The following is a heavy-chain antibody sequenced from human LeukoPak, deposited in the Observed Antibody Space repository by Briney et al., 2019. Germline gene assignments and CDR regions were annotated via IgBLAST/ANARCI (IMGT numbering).Heavy chain of an antibody. Sequence: GGSLRLSCAASGFTFSSYSMNWVRQAPGKGLEWVSSISSSSSYIYYADSVKGRFTISRDNAKNSLYLQMNSLRAEDTAVYYCARGLFQVAGTGYFDYWGQGTLVTVSS. CDR2: ISSSSSYI. D-gene: IGHD6-19*01. J-gene: IGHJ4*02. CDR3: ARGLFQVAGTGYFDY. V-gene: IGHV3-21*01. CDR1: GFTFSSYS.